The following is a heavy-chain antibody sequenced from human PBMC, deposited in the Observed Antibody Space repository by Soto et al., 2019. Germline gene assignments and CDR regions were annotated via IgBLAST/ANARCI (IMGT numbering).Heavy chain of an antibody. CDR3: ARPHYDSNTFYYFFDY. CDR1: GGSFSGYF. V-gene: IGHV4-34*12. CDR2: IFHGGST. J-gene: IGHJ4*02. D-gene: IGHD3-22*01. Sequence: XGTLSLTFAVYGGSFSGYFWSWIRQPPGKGLEWIGEIFHGGSTNYSPSLKSRVTISVDTSKNQFSLELSSVTAADTAVYYCARPHYDSNTFYYFFDYWGQGTLVTVSS.